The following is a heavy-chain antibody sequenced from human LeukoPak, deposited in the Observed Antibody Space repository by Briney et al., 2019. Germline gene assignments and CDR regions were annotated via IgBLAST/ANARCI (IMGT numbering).Heavy chain of an antibody. CDR2: ISGRSSYT. CDR1: AFTFSDYY. D-gene: IGHD3-10*01. Sequence: GGSLRLSCEASAFTFSDYYMTWLRQGPGKRLEWISYISGRSSYTNYADSVKGRFTISRDNEQRSLYLQMNSVRDEDTDVYYCSRSGYYGLGGKYGFDRWGQGTLVTVSS. V-gene: IGHV3-11*03. CDR3: SRSGYYGLGGKYGFDR. J-gene: IGHJ4*02.